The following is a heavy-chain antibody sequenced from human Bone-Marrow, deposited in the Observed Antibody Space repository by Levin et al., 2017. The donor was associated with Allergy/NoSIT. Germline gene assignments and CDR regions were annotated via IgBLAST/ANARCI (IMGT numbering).Heavy chain of an antibody. J-gene: IGHJ6*02. CDR2: ISTNGGST. CDR1: GFTFSSYS. CDR3: ARDHRFDFWSGVAEDDYYGMDA. Sequence: PGGSLRLSCAASGFTFSSYSMHWVRQAAGKGLESVSVISTNGGSTYYADSVRGRFTISRDNSKNMLYLQMGSLRAEDMGVYYCARDHRFDFWSGVAEDDYYGMDAWGRGTTVTVSS. D-gene: IGHD3-3*01. V-gene: IGHV3-64*02.